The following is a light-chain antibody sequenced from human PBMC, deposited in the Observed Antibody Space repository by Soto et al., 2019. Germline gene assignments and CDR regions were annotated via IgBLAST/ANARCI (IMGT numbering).Light chain of an antibody. V-gene: IGLV2-23*01. CDR1: SNTIGGYNV. CDR2: EGI. Sequence: QSVLTQPASVSGSPGQSITISCTGTSNTIGGYNVVSWYQQHPGTAPKVIIYEGIKRPSGVSNRFSGSISGSTASLTISGLQAEDEADYYCFLYVGATNYVFGTATKVTVL. J-gene: IGLJ1*01. CDR3: FLYVGATNYV.